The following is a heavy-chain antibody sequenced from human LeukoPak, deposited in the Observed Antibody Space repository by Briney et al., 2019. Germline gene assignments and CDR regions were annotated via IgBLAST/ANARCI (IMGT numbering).Heavy chain of an antibody. D-gene: IGHD3-9*01. V-gene: IGHV3-21*06. J-gene: IGHJ3*02. Sequence: PGGSLRLSCAASGFTFSTSEMNWVRQAPGKGLEWVSSISSSSSYIYYADSVKGRFTISRDNAKNSLCLQMNSLRAEDTAVYYCARDTYDILTGYYKWAFDIWGQGTMVTVSS. CDR2: ISSSSSYI. CDR3: ARDTYDILTGYYKWAFDI. CDR1: GFTFSTSE.